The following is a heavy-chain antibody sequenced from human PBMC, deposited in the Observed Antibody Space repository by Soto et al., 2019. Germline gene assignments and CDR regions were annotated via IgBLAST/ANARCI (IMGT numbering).Heavy chain of an antibody. D-gene: IGHD3-10*01. CDR2: IIPLFGTT. V-gene: IGHV1-69*01. CDR1: GDTFKNCV. CDR3: AAELGFGKLSVV. J-gene: IGHJ6*02. Sequence: QVQVVQSGVEVRRPGSSVKVSCKASGDTFKNCVISWVRQAPGQGLEWMGGIIPLFGTTDFAQRFQGRLTITTDESTNTAYMELSRLRSEGTATYYCAAELGFGKLSVVWGQGTTVIVSS.